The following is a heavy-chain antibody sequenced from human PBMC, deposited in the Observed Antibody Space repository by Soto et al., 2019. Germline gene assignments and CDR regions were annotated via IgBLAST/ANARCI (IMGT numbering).Heavy chain of an antibody. V-gene: IGHV4-34*01. J-gene: IGHJ4*02. D-gene: IGHD6-19*01. CDR3: ARGSSGWKGGFDY. Sequence: PSETLSLTCAVYGGSFSGYYWSWIRQPPGKGLEWIGEINHSGSTNYNPSLKSRVTISVDTSKNQFSLKLSSVTAADTAVYYCARGSSGWKGGFDYWGQGTLVTVS. CDR1: GGSFSGYY. CDR2: INHSGST.